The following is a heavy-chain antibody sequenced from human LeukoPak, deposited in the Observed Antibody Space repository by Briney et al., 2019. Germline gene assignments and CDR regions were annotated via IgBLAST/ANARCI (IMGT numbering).Heavy chain of an antibody. D-gene: IGHD5-18*01. CDR3: ARWGTAMGTTDY. Sequence: GASVKVSCKASGYTFTDYYMHWVRQAPGQGLEWMGRINPNSGGTNYAQKFQGSVTMTRDTSISTAYMELSRLRFDDTAVYYCARWGTAMGTTDYWSQGTLVTVSS. CDR1: GYTFTDYY. V-gene: IGHV1-2*06. CDR2: INPNSGGT. J-gene: IGHJ4*02.